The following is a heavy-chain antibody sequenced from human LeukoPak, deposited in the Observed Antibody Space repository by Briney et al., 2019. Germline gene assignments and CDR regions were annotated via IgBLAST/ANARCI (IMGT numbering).Heavy chain of an antibody. J-gene: IGHJ3*02. D-gene: IGHD3-22*01. CDR1: GFTLRKAC. V-gene: IGHV3-15*01. Sequence: GGSLRLPCAASGFTLRKACKRWVRQAPGKGLECVGRNQSKTDGRTTEYAAAVKGRFTISRDESKNTLYLQMNSLKTEDTAVYYCTTSITMIVVARGAFDIWGQGTMVTVSS. CDR2: NQSKTDGRTT. CDR3: TTSITMIVVARGAFDI.